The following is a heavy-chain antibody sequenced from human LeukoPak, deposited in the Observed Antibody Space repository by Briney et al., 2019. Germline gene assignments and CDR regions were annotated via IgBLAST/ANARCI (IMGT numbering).Heavy chain of an antibody. J-gene: IGHJ3*02. CDR2: IYYSGST. D-gene: IGHD3-22*01. CDR3: ARHAYYYDSSGYPDAFDI. V-gene: IGHV4-39*01. Sequence: PSETLSLTCTVSGGSISSSSYYGGWIRQPPGKGLEWIGSIYYSGSTYYNPSLKSRVTISVDTSKNQFSLKLSSVTAADTAVYYCARHAYYYDSSGYPDAFDIWDQGTMVTVSS. CDR1: GGSISSSSYY.